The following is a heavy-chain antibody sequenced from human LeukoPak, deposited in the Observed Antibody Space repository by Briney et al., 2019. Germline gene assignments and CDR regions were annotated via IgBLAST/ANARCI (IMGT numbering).Heavy chain of an antibody. D-gene: IGHD1-26*01. CDR2: IYHSGST. Sequence: SETLSLTCAVSGGSISSGGYSWSWIRQPPGKGLEWIGYIYHSGSTYYNPSLKSRVTISVDRSKSQFSLKLSSVTAADTAVYYCARESGTSGAFDIWGQGTMVTVSS. V-gene: IGHV4-30-2*01. CDR3: ARESGTSGAFDI. J-gene: IGHJ3*02. CDR1: GGSISSGGYS.